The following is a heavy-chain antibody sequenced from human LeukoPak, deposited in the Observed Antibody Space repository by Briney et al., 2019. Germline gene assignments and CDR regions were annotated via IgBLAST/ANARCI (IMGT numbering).Heavy chain of an antibody. CDR1: GFAFSSYW. J-gene: IGHJ4*02. CDR2: INVDGSGT. CDR3: AKGTSSSWYD. D-gene: IGHD6-13*01. Sequence: PGGSLRFSCAASGFAFSSYWIHWVRQAAGKGLVGVSVINVDGSGTSSAASVKGRFTISRDNAKNTLYLQMNSRKAEDTAVEYCAKGTSSSWYDWGQGTLVTVSS. V-gene: IGHV3-74*01.